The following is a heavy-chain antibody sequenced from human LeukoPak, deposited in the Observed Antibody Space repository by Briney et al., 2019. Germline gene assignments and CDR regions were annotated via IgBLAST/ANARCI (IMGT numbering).Heavy chain of an antibody. CDR2: INPNSGGT. Sequence: GASVKVSCTASGYTFTDYYIHWVRQAPGQGLEWMGWINPNSGGTNYAQKFQGRVTMTRDTSISTAYMELSRLRSDDTAVYYCASEWLYGDYGTFNYWGQGTLVTVSS. D-gene: IGHD4-17*01. CDR3: ASEWLYGDYGTFNY. V-gene: IGHV1-2*02. CDR1: GYTFTDYY. J-gene: IGHJ4*02.